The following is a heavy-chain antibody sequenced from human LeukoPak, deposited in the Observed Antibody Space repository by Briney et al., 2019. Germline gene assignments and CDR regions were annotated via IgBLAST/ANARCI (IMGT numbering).Heavy chain of an antibody. CDR3: ARDYGDYGPGWFDP. Sequence: SETLSLTCAVSGGSISSGGYSWSWIRQPPGKGLEWIGYIYHSGSTYYNPSLKSRVTISVDRSKNQFSLKLSSVTAADTAVYYCARDYGDYGPGWFDPWGQGTLVTVSS. D-gene: IGHD4-17*01. J-gene: IGHJ5*02. V-gene: IGHV4-30-2*01. CDR1: GGSISSGGYS. CDR2: IYHSGST.